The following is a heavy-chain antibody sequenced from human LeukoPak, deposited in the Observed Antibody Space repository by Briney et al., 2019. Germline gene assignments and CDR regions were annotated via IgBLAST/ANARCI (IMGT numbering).Heavy chain of an antibody. D-gene: IGHD1-26*01. CDR1: GGSISTSSYY. V-gene: IGHV4-39*07. CDR2: IYYSGST. J-gene: IGHJ4*02. CDR3: ARAVVVATTRYFDY. Sequence: SETLSLTCTVSGGSISTSSYYWGWIRQPPGKGLECIGNIYYSGSTYYNPSLKSRVTISVDTSKNQFSLKLSSVTAADTAVYYCARAVVVATTRYFDYWGQGTLVTVSS.